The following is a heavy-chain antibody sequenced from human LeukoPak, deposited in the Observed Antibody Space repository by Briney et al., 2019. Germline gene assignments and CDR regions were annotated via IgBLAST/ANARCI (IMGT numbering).Heavy chain of an antibody. CDR3: TKQAPGQWLTPTSD. J-gene: IGHJ4*02. V-gene: IGHV3-23*01. D-gene: IGHD6-19*01. CDR2: LSETSSHT. Sequence: TGGSLRLSCAASGFPFSSFAMIWVRQAPGKGLEWVSALSETSSHTYYADSVKGRFTISRDNSKNTLYLQMNSLRADATAVYYCTKQAPGQWLTPTSDWGEGTLVSVSS. CDR1: GFPFSSFA.